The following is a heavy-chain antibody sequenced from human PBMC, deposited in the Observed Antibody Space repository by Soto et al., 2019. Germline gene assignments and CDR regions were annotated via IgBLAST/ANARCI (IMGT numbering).Heavy chain of an antibody. D-gene: IGHD6-6*01. J-gene: IGHJ4*02. CDR1: GGSISSSSYY. CDR3: ARSEYSSSSARFDY. CDR2: IYYSGST. Sequence: QLQLQESGPGLVKPSETLSLTCTVSGGSISSSSYYWGWIRQPPGKGLEWIGSIYYSGSTYYNPSLKSRVPISVDTSKNQFSLKLSSVTAADTAVYYCARSEYSSSSARFDYWGQGTLVTVSS. V-gene: IGHV4-39*01.